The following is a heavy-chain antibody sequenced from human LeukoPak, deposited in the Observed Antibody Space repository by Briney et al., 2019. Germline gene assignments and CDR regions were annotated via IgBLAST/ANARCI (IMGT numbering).Heavy chain of an antibody. CDR2: IYSGGST. V-gene: IGHV3-23*03. Sequence: GGSLRLSCAASGFTFNNYAMTWVRQAPGKGLEWVSVIYSGGSTYYADSVKGRFTISRDNSKNTLYLQMNSLRAEDTAVYYCAKSAYDYGDYDYYFDYWGQGTLVTVSS. CDR3: AKSAYDYGDYDYYFDY. D-gene: IGHD4-17*01. CDR1: GFTFNNYA. J-gene: IGHJ4*02.